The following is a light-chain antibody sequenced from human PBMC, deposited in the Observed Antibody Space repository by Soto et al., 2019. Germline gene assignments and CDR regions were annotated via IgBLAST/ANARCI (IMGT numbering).Light chain of an antibody. CDR2: AAS. CDR1: QGISNY. CDR3: QKYNNAPWT. V-gene: IGKV1-27*01. J-gene: IGKJ1*01. Sequence: DIQITQSPSSLSASVGDRVTITCRASQGISNYLAWYQQKPGKVPKLLIYAASTLQSGVPSRFSGSGSVTDFTLTISSLQPEDVATYYCQKYNNAPWTFGQGTKVEIK.